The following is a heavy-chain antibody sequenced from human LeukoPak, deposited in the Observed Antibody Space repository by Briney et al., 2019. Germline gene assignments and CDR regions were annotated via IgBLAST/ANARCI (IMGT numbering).Heavy chain of an antibody. J-gene: IGHJ4*02. CDR2: VSYTGDA. Sequence: PSETLPLTCTVPGGAISSYYWSWIRQPPGKGLEWIGYVSYTGDASQNPSLRGRVIMSVDTSNNQVSLELSSVTAADTAVYYCARGWNYGDYWGQGTLVTVSS. D-gene: IGHD3-3*01. CDR3: ARGWNYGDY. CDR1: GGAISSYY. V-gene: IGHV4-59*01.